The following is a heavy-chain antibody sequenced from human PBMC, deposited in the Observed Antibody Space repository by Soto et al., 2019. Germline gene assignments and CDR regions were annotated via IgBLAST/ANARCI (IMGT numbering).Heavy chain of an antibody. D-gene: IGHD1-7*01. Sequence: PSETLSLTCAVSGCSISSGGYSWSWIRQPPGKGLEWIGYIYHSGSTYYNPSLKSRVTISVDRSKNQFSLKLSSVTAADTAVYYCARTESGTFDPWGQGTLVTVPQ. V-gene: IGHV4-30-2*01. CDR3: ARTESGTFDP. CDR1: GCSISSGGYS. J-gene: IGHJ5*02. CDR2: IYHSGST.